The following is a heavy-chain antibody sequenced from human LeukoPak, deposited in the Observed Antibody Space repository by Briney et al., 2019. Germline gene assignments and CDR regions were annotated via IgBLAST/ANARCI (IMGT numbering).Heavy chain of an antibody. V-gene: IGHV4-39*07. CDR1: GGSISSSSYY. J-gene: IGHJ3*02. D-gene: IGHD6-19*01. CDR3: ARMPGFTLAVAPPRGAFDI. CDR2: IHYSGST. Sequence: SETLSLTCTVSGGSISSSSYYWGWIRQPPGKGLEWIGSIHYSGSTYYNPSLKSRVNISVDTSKNQFSLKLSSVTAADTAVYYCARMPGFTLAVAPPRGAFDIWGQGTMVTVSS.